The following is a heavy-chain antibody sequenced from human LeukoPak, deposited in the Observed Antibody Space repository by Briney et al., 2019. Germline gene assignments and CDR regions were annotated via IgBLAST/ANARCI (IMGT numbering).Heavy chain of an antibody. J-gene: IGHJ4*02. Sequence: PGGSLRLSCAASGFTFSIHAMSWVRQAPGKGLEWVSAISGNGDSTYYADSVKGRFTISRDNSKNTLSLQMNSLRAEDTAVYYCAKRSGRNLVDYWGQGTLVTVSS. CDR1: GFTFSIHA. V-gene: IGHV3-23*01. D-gene: IGHD3-10*01. CDR2: ISGNGDST. CDR3: AKRSGRNLVDY.